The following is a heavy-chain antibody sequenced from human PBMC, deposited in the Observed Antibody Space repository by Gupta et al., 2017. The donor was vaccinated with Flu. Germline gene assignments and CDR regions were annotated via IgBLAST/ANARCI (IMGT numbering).Heavy chain of an antibody. CDR1: GFTFSGSA. D-gene: IGHD4-17*01. V-gene: IGHV3-73*02. CDR2: IRSKANSYAT. Sequence: EVQLVESGGGLVQPGGSLKLSCAASGFTFSGSAMHWVRQASGKGLEWVGRIRSKANSYATAYAASVKGRFTISRDDSKNTAYLQMNSLKTEDTAVYYCTRRSTVTTYLNLYGMDVWGQGTTVTVSS. J-gene: IGHJ6*02. CDR3: TRRSTVTTYLNLYGMDV.